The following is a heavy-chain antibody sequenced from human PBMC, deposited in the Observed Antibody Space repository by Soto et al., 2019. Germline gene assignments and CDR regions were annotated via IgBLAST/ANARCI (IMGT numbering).Heavy chain of an antibody. J-gene: IGHJ2*01. CDR3: AFFFQEEDGIRDVRSVSAFLLNRSSDL. D-gene: IGHD3-10*02. V-gene: IGHV3-33*01. CDR2: IWDDGSNK. Sequence: KGLEWVAVIWDDGSNKFCADSVKGRLTISRDNYQNTLYLQMNSLRAEDTAVYYCAFFFQEEDGIRDVRSVSAFLLNRSSDL.